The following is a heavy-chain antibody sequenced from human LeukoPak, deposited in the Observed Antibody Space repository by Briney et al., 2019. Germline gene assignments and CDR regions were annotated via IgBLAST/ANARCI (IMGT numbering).Heavy chain of an antibody. CDR2: IKQDGSEK. J-gene: IGHJ5*02. V-gene: IGHV3-7*01. CDR3: ARYALITGSPWLDP. CDR1: GFTFIRYW. D-gene: IGHD3-9*01. Sequence: GGSLRLSCAASGFTFIRYWMSWVRQAPGKGLEWVAHIKQDGSEKYYVDSVRGRFIISRDNANNSLCLQMNSLRGEDTAIYYCARYALITGSPWLDPWGQGTLVTVSS.